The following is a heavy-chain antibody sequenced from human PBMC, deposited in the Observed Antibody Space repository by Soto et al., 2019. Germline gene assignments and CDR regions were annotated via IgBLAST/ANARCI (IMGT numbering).Heavy chain of an antibody. V-gene: IGHV3-23*01. D-gene: IGHD3-22*01. Sequence: EVQLLESGGGLVQPGGSLRLSCAASGITISNYPMSWVRQAPGKGLDWVSGISGSGARTYYADSAKRRFSISKDISKNSLSLPLDSLGVEDTAVYFCVKDDGGYPSTAPHWGQGTLVTVSS. J-gene: IGHJ4*02. CDR2: ISGSGART. CDR3: VKDDGGYPSTAPH. CDR1: GITISNYP.